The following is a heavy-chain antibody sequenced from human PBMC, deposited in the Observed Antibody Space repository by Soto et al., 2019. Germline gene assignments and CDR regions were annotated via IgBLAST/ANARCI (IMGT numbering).Heavy chain of an antibody. CDR3: TRPQSADTAMANAFDI. V-gene: IGHV3-73*01. Sequence: GSLRLSCAASGFTFSGSAMHWVRQASGKGLEWVSRIRSKANSYAPAYAASVKGRFTISRDDSKNTAYLQMNSLKTEDTAVYYCTRPQSADTAMANAFDIWGQGTMVTVSS. D-gene: IGHD5-18*01. CDR1: GFTFSGSA. CDR2: IRSKANSYAP. J-gene: IGHJ3*02.